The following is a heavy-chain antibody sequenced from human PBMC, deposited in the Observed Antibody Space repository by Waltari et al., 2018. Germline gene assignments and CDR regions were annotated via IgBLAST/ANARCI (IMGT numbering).Heavy chain of an antibody. CDR3: ARHRYCSSTSCYTGWFDP. D-gene: IGHD2-2*02. J-gene: IGHJ5*02. V-gene: IGHV1-69*01. CDR1: GGTFSSYA. CDR2: IIPIFGTA. Sequence: QVQLVQSGAAVKKPGSSVKVSCKASGGTFSSYAISWVRQAPGQGLEWMGGIIPIFGTANYAQKFQGRVTITADESTSTAYMELSSLRSEDTAVYYCARHRYCSSTSCYTGWFDPWGQGTLVTVSS.